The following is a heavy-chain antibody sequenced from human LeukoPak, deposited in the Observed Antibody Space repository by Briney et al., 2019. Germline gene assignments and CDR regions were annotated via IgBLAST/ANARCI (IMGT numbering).Heavy chain of an antibody. J-gene: IGHJ4*02. V-gene: IGHV1-2*04. D-gene: IGHD6-13*01. CDR3: ARSPSSSWPTFDY. Sequence: GASVKVSCKASGYTFTGYYMHWVRQAPGQGLEWMGWINPNSGGTNYAQKFQGWVTMTRDTSISTAYMELSRLRSDDTAVYYCARSPSSSWPTFDYWGQGTLVTVSS. CDR1: GYTFTGYY. CDR2: INPNSGGT.